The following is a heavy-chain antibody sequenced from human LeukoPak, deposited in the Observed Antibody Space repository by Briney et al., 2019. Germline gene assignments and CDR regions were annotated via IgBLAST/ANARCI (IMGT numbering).Heavy chain of an antibody. D-gene: IGHD3-10*01. J-gene: IGHJ4*02. CDR2: FDPEDGET. CDR3: ATVPLRLWFGSVYFDY. CDR1: GYTLTELS. Sequence: ASVKVSCKVSGYTLTELSMHWVRPAPGKGLEWMGGFDPEDGETIYAQKFQGRVTMTEDTSTDTAYMELSSLRSEDTAVYYCATVPLRLWFGSVYFDYWGQGTLVTVSS. V-gene: IGHV1-24*01.